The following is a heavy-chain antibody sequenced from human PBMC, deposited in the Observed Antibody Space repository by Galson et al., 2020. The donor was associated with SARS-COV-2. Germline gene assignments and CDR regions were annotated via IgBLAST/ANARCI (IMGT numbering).Heavy chain of an antibody. Sequence: GGSLRLSCAASGFTFSSYSMNWVRKAPGKGLEWVSYISSSSSTIYYADSVKGRFTISRDNAKNSLYLQMNSLRAEDTAVYYCAREAAAGPYYYYYYMDVWGKGTTVTISS. D-gene: IGHD6-13*01. CDR1: GFTFSSYS. CDR3: AREAAAGPYYYYYYMDV. CDR2: ISSSSSTI. J-gene: IGHJ6*03. V-gene: IGHV3-48*01.